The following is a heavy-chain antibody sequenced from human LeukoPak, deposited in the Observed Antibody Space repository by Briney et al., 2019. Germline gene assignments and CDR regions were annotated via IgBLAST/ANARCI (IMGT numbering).Heavy chain of an antibody. D-gene: IGHD6-13*01. CDR1: GFTFSNYV. CDR3: ARTLCTSWYLAFH. Sequence: PGGSLRLSCVASGFTFSNYVMNWVRQAPGKGLECVSSISGSGTSTYYADSVKGRFTISRDNAKNRLYLQMNSRRAEDTAVYYCARTLCTSWYLAFHWGQGTLVTVSS. V-gene: IGHV3-23*01. CDR2: ISGSGTST. J-gene: IGHJ4*02.